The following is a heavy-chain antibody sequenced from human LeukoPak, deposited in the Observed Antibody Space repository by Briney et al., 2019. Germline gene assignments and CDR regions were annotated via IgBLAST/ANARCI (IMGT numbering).Heavy chain of an antibody. CDR2: INPNSGGT. CDR1: GYTFPGYY. J-gene: IGHJ6*02. Sequence: GASVKVSCKASGYTFPGYYMHWVRQPPAQGLDWMGWINPNSGGTNYAQKFQGRVTMTRDTSISTAYMELSRLRSDDTAVYYCARVPAADPGYYGMDVWGQGTTVTVSS. CDR3: ARVPAADPGYYGMDV. D-gene: IGHD6-13*01. V-gene: IGHV1-2*02.